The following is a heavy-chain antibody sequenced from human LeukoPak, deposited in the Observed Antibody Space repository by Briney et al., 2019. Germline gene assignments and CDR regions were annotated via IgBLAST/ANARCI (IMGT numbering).Heavy chain of an antibody. CDR2: INPNSGGT. J-gene: IGHJ6*02. V-gene: IGHV1-2*02. Sequence: ASVKVSCKASGYTFTCYYMHWVRQAPGQGLEWMGWINPNSGGTNYAQKFQGRVTMTRDTSISAAYMELSRLKSDDTAVYYCARGEEGNYYYYYGMDVWGQGTTVTVSS. CDR1: GYTFTCYY. CDR3: ARGEEGNYYYYYGMDV.